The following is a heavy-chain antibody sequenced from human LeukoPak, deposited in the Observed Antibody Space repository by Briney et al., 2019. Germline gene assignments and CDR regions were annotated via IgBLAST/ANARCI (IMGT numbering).Heavy chain of an antibody. V-gene: IGHV1-18*01. CDR3: ARESRYYYDSSGLN. CDR2: ISAYNGNT. J-gene: IGHJ4*02. CDR1: GYTFTSYG. Sequence: ASVRVSCKASGYTFTSYGISWVRQAPGQRLEWMGWISAYNGNTNYAQKLQGRVTMTTDTSTSTAYMELRSLRSDDTAVYYCARESRYYYDSSGLNWGQGTLVTVSS. D-gene: IGHD3-22*01.